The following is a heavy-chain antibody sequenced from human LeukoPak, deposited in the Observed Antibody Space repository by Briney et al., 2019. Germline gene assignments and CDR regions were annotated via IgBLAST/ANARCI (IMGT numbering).Heavy chain of an antibody. D-gene: IGHD1-26*01. J-gene: IGHJ4*02. V-gene: IGHV4-38-2*02. Sequence: SETLSLTCTVSGYSISSGYYWGWIRQPPGRGLEWIGSIYYSGSTYYNPSLKSRVTISVDTSKNQFSLKLSSVTAADTAVYYCARDRWELLFDYWGQGTLVTVSS. CDR2: IYYSGST. CDR3: ARDRWELLFDY. CDR1: GYSISSGYY.